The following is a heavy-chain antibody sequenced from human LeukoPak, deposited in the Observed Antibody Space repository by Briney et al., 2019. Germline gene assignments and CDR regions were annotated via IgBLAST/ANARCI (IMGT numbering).Heavy chain of an antibody. CDR1: GFTVTSNY. Sequence: GGSLRLSCATSGFTVTSNYMSWVRQAPGKGLERVSVIYSGGDTYYADSVKGRFTISRDNSKNTLYLQMNSLRAEDTAVYYCARDLHGNNPFDYWGQGTLVTVSS. V-gene: IGHV3-53*01. CDR2: IYSGGDT. CDR3: ARDLHGNNPFDY. J-gene: IGHJ4*02. D-gene: IGHD2/OR15-2a*01.